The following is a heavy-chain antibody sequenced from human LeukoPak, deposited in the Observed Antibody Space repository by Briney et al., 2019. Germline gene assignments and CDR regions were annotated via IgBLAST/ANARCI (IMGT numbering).Heavy chain of an antibody. CDR1: GFTFSDYY. J-gene: IGHJ6*03. Sequence: TGGSLRLSCAASGFTFSDYYMSWIRQAPGKGLEWVSYISSSGSTIYYADSVKGRFTISRDNAKNSLYLQMNSLRAEDTAVYYCARRMTTVVTPISYYMDVWGKGTTVTVSS. CDR3: ARRMTTVVTPISYYMDV. CDR2: ISSSGSTI. D-gene: IGHD4-23*01. V-gene: IGHV3-11*04.